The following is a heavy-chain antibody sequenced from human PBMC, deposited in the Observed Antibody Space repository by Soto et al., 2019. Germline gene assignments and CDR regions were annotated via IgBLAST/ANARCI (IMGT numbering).Heavy chain of an antibody. J-gene: IGHJ6*02. CDR1: GFTFSSYG. CDR3: AKDYSEYGDARYYYYGMDV. V-gene: IGHV3-30*18. CDR2: ISYDGSNK. D-gene: IGHD4-17*01. Sequence: QVQLVESGGGVVQPGRSLRLSCAASGFTFSSYGMHWVRQAPGKGLEWVAVISYDGSNKYYADSVKGRFTISRDNSKNKLYLHMNSLRAEDTAVYYCAKDYSEYGDARYYYYGMDVWGQGTTVTVSS.